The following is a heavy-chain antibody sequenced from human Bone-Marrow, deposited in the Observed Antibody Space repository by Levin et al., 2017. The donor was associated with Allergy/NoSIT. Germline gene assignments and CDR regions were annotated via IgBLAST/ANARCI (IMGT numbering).Heavy chain of an antibody. CDR2: IYWDDDK. V-gene: IGHV2-5*02. D-gene: IGHD3-3*01. J-gene: IGHJ4*02. CDR1: G. CDR3: AQSDGFRFLGFDY. Sequence: GVGWIRQAPGKALEWLALIYWDDDKRYTPSLKDRLTITKDTSKNHVVLTMTNMYPVDTATYFCAQSDGFRFLGFDYWGQGSLVTVSS.